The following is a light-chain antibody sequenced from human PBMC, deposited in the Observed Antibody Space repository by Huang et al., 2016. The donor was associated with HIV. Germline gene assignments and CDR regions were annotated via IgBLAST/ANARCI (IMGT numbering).Light chain of an antibody. CDR2: VAS. V-gene: IGKV3-15*01. J-gene: IGKJ4*01. Sequence: ERVMTQSPATVSLSPGERATLSCRASLSVSTNFAWYQQRPGQAPRLLIYVASTRATGIPARFSGGGSGAEFTLTISSLQSEDFAVYYCQQYDNWPLTFGGGTKVQIK. CDR1: LSVSTN. CDR3: QQYDNWPLT.